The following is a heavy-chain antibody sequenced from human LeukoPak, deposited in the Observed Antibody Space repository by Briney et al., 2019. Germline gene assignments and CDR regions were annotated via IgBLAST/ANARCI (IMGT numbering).Heavy chain of an antibody. CDR2: IDHIENT. J-gene: IGHJ3*01. D-gene: IGHD3-22*01. CDR1: GGSFSAYY. V-gene: IGHV4-34*01. Sequence: PSETLSLTCAVYGGSFSAYYWSWIRQPPGKGLEWIAEIDHIENTNYNPSLKSRVSISINTSKNQFSLQLISVTAADTAVYYCARGKRRDSFKNTFEVWGQGTMVTVSS. CDR3: ARGKRRDSFKNTFEV.